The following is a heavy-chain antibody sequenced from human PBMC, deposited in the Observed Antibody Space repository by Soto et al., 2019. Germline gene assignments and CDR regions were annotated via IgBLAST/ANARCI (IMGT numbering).Heavy chain of an antibody. V-gene: IGHV3-30*03. J-gene: IGHJ4*02. CDR1: GFTFSSYG. D-gene: IGHD3-10*02. CDR2: ISYDGSNK. Sequence: QVQLVESGGGVVQPGRSLRLSCAASGFTFSSYGMHWVRQAPGKGLEWVAVISYDGSNKYYADSVKGRFTISRDNSKNTMYLQMNSLRTEDTAVYYCGPHLFGELGGVDYWGQGTLVTVSS. CDR3: GPHLFGELGGVDY.